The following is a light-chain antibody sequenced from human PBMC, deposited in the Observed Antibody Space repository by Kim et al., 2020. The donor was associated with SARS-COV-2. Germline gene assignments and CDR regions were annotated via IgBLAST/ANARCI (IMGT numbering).Light chain of an antibody. V-gene: IGLV3-19*01. J-gene: IGLJ2*01. CDR1: SLRSYY. Sequence: VALGQTVTITCQGDSLRSYYAPWYQRKPGQDPILVIYGKNTGTSGIPDRFSGASAGNTASLSITGTQAGDEADYYCNSRDSNDNVVFGGGTQLTVL. CDR3: NSRDSNDNVV. CDR2: GKN.